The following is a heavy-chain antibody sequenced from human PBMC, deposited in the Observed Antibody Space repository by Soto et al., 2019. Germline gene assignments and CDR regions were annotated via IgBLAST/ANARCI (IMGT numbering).Heavy chain of an antibody. D-gene: IGHD1-26*01. CDR2: IKQDGSEK. CDR1: GFTFSSYW. Sequence: GSLRLSCAASGFTFSSYWMSWVRQAPGKGLEWVANIKQDGSEKYYVDSVKGRFTISRDNAKNSLYLQMNSLRAEDTAVYYCARDGVAGGDSGSYEFDPWGQGTLVTVSS. J-gene: IGHJ5*02. CDR3: ARDGVAGGDSGSYEFDP. V-gene: IGHV3-7*01.